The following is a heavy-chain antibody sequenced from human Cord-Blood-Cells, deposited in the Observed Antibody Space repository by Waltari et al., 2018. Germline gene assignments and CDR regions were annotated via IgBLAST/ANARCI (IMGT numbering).Heavy chain of an antibody. CDR3: ARVRGSGYYYYYYGMDV. Sequence: QVQLQQWGAGLLKPSETLSLTCAVYGGSFSGYSWSWIRQPPGKGLEWIGEINHSGSTNYNPSLKSRVTISVDTSKNQFSLKLSSVTAADTAVYYCARVRGSGYYYYYYGMDVWGQGTTVTVSS. V-gene: IGHV4-34*01. D-gene: IGHD3-22*01. CDR1: GGSFSGYS. J-gene: IGHJ6*02. CDR2: INHSGST.